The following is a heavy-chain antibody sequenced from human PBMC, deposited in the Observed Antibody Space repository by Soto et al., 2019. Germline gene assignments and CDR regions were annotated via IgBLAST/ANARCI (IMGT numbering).Heavy chain of an antibody. Sequence: PSGSLSLTCTVSGGCISSSSYYWGWIRQPPGKGLEWIGSIYYSGSTYYNPSLKSRLTMSVDTSKNQFSLKLSSVTAADTAVYYCARLSTTVPRDYWGQGTLVTVSS. CDR1: GGCISSSSYY. V-gene: IGHV4-39*01. J-gene: IGHJ4*02. CDR3: ARLSTTVPRDY. D-gene: IGHD4-17*01. CDR2: IYYSGST.